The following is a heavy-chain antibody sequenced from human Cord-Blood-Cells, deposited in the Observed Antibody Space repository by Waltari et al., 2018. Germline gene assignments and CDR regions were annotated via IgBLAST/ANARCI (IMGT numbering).Heavy chain of an antibody. D-gene: IGHD4-17*01. CDR3: VRAPLDYGDYRYFDL. V-gene: IGHV4-34*01. J-gene: IGHJ2*01. Sequence: QVQLQQWGAGLLKPSETLSLTCAVYGGSFSGYYWSWIRQPPGKGLEWIGEINHSGSTNYNPSLKSRVTISVDTSKNQFSLKLSSVTAADTAVYYCVRAPLDYGDYRYFDLWGRGTLVTVSS. CDR2: INHSGST. CDR1: GGSFSGYY.